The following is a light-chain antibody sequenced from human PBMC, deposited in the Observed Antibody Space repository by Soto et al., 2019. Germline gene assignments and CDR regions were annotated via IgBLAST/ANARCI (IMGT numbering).Light chain of an antibody. J-gene: IGKJ5*01. CDR1: QGVSSS. Sequence: IELTLDLSGLSASVGDRVTITCRASQGVSSSLAWYQQEPGKAPKLLIYAASTLQRGIPSRFSGSGSGTDFTLTISSLQPEDSATYYCPLLNSYPFTFGHRTRLEI. CDR2: AAS. V-gene: IGKV1-9*01. CDR3: PLLNSYPFT.